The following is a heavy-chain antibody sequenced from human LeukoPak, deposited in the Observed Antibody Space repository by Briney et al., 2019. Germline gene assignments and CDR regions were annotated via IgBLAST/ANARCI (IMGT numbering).Heavy chain of an antibody. CDR1: GFTFSSYS. Sequence: GSLRLSCAASGFTFSSYSMNWVRQAPGKGLEWVSYISSSSSTIYYADSVKGRFTISRDNAKNSLYLQMNSLRAEDTAVYFCARDGTYSSGWYFGWFDPWGQGTLVTVSS. CDR2: ISSSSSTI. J-gene: IGHJ5*02. CDR3: ARDGTYSSGWYFGWFDP. D-gene: IGHD6-19*01. V-gene: IGHV3-48*04.